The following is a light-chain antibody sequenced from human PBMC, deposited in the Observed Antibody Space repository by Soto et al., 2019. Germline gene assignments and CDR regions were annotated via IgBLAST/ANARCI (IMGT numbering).Light chain of an antibody. J-gene: IGLJ2*01. V-gene: IGLV2-11*01. CDR2: DVS. CDR1: SSDVGGYNY. CDR3: CSNAGSYEV. Sequence: QSVLTQPRSVSGSPGQSVTISCTGTSSDVGGYNYVSWYQQHPGKAPKGMIYDVSERPSGVPDRFSGSKSGNTASLTISGLQAEDEPDYYCCSNAGSYEVFGGGTKLTVL.